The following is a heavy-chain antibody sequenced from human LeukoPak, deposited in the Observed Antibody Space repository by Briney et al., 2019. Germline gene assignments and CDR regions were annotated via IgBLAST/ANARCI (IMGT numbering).Heavy chain of an antibody. CDR1: GYTFTRYN. CDR3: ARDNSVGDNAWWFDP. Sequence: ASVKVSCKASGYTFTRYNMHWVRQAPGQGLEWMGLINPTGGSTGYAQKFQGRVTMTRDMSTSTDYMELSSLRSEDTAIYYCARDNSVGDNAWWFDPWGQGTLVTVSS. J-gene: IGHJ5*02. D-gene: IGHD1-26*01. V-gene: IGHV1-46*01. CDR2: INPTGGST.